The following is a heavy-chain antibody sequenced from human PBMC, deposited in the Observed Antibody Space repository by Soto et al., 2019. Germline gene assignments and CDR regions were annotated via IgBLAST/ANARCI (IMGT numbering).Heavy chain of an antibody. J-gene: IGHJ6*02. CDR2: TYYRSKWYN. CDR3: ARDAYYDFWSGPNYGMDV. V-gene: IGHV6-1*01. CDR1: GDSVSSNSAA. Sequence: SQTLSLTCAISGDSVSSNSAAWNWIRQSPSRGLEWLGRTYYRSKWYNDYAVSVKSRITINPDTSKNQFSLQLNSVTPEDTAVYYCARDAYYDFWSGPNYGMDVWGQGTTVTVSS. D-gene: IGHD3-3*01.